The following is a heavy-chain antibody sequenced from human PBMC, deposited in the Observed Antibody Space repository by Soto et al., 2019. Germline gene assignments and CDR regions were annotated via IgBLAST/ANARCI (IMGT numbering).Heavy chain of an antibody. CDR1: GFSLTTTVVG. V-gene: IGHV2-5*01. D-gene: IGHD3-10*01. CDR2: IYCNDDQ. Sequence: SGPTLVNPTQPLTLTCTFSGFSLTTTVVGVTWIRQHQGKDLECLGPIYCNDDQHYSPSLKNRLTITKDTSTSQVVLRTTNLDRVYTPTDYCAHSTTWTWYHYGSSRGDWGQGRLITVSS. J-gene: IGHJ4*02. CDR3: AHSTTWTWYHYGSSRGD.